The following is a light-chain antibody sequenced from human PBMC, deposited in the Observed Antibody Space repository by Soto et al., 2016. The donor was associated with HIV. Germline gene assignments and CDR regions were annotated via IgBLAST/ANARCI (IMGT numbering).Light chain of an antibody. CDR3: QVWDSDTDYVI. Sequence: YVLSQSPSVSVAPGKTAKITCGGRNVENTRVHWYQQKAGQAPVLVVHDDSERPSGIPDRFSGSKSKNTATLTINRVEAGDEADYYCQVWDSDTDYVIFGGGTKVTVL. J-gene: IGLJ2*01. CDR1: NVENTR. CDR2: DDS. V-gene: IGLV3-21*01.